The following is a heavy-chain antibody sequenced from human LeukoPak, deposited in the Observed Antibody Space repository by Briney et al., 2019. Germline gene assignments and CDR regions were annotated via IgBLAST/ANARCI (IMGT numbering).Heavy chain of an antibody. J-gene: IGHJ4*02. CDR1: GFTVSSNY. D-gene: IGHD5-18*01. CDR3: ARVGSGNTYGYADY. CDR2: IYSDGST. Sequence: GGSLRLSCAASGFTVSSNYMSWVRQAPGKGLEWVSLIYSDGSTYYADSVEGRFTISRDTSKNTLYLQMNSLRVEDTAVYFCARVGSGNTYGYADYWGQGTLVTVSS. V-gene: IGHV3-66*01.